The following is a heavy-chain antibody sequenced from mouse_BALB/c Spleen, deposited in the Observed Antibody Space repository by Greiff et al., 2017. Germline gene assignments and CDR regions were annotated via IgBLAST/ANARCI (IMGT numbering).Heavy chain of an antibody. Sequence: VQLKESGPELVKPGASVKISCKASGYSFTGYYMHWVKQSHVKSLEWIGRINPYNGATSYNQNFKDKASLTVDKSSSTAYMELHSLTSEDSAVYYCAREEYYRYDGYFDYWGQGTTLTVSS. CDR2: INPYNGAT. D-gene: IGHD2-14*01. J-gene: IGHJ2*01. CDR3: AREEYYRYDGYFDY. V-gene: IGHV1-31*01. CDR1: GYSFTGYY.